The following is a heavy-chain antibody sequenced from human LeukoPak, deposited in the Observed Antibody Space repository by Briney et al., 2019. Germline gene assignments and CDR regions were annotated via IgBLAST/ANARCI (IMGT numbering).Heavy chain of an antibody. Sequence: PGGSLRLSCAASGFTFSSYSMNWVRQAPGKGLEWVSSISSSSSYIYYADSVKGRFTISRDNAKNSLYLQMNSLRAEDTAVYYCARESFGIGWYGAFDIWGQGTMVTVSS. CDR3: ARESFGIGWYGAFDI. CDR1: GFTFSSYS. D-gene: IGHD6-19*01. J-gene: IGHJ3*02. V-gene: IGHV3-21*01. CDR2: ISSSSSYI.